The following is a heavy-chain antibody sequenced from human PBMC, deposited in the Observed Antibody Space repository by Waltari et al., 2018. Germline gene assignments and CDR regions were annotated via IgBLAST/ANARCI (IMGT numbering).Heavy chain of an antibody. CDR1: GGSISSSSYY. D-gene: IGHD5-12*01. J-gene: IGHJ4*02. CDR3: ARCIRVATRHIDY. CDR2: IYYSGST. V-gene: IGHV4-39*01. Sequence: QLQLQESGPGLVKPSETLSLTCTVSGGSISSSSYYWGGIRQPPGQGLEWIGSIYYSGSTYYNPSLKSRVTISVDTSKNQFSLKLSSVTAADTAVYYCARCIRVATRHIDYWGQGTLVTVSS.